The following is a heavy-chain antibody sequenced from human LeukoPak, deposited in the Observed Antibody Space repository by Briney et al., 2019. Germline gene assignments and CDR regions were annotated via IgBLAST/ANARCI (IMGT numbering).Heavy chain of an antibody. J-gene: IGHJ4*02. Sequence: QTGGSLSPSCEAPGLTFISYAISWFRKPPGKGLNCVSVMSCSCFSTHYSDSVKVRFTISRDNSKNTLYLQMNSLRAEDTAVYYCARDWTMVRGGRHTWGQGTVVSVSS. CDR3: ARDWTMVRGGRHT. CDR1: GLTFISYA. V-gene: IGHV3-23*01. D-gene: IGHD3-10*01. CDR2: MSCSCFST.